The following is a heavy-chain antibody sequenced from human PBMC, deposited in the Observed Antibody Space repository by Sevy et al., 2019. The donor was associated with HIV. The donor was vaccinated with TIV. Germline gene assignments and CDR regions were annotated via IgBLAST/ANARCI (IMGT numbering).Heavy chain of an antibody. CDR2: TYYRSKWYN. V-gene: IGHV6-1*01. D-gene: IGHD1-26*01. CDR3: ARDRWELLHNYFDY. Sequence: SQTLSLTCAISGDSVSSNSAAWNWIRQSPSRGLEWLGRTYYRSKWYNDYAVSVKSRITINPDTSKNQFSLQQKSVTPEDTAVYYCARDRWELLHNYFDYWGQGTLVTVSS. J-gene: IGHJ4*02. CDR1: GDSVSSNSAA.